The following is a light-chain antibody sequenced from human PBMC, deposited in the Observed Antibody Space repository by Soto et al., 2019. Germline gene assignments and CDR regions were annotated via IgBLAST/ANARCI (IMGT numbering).Light chain of an antibody. V-gene: IGKV3-20*01. CDR2: GAS. J-gene: IGKJ1*01. CDR1: QRVTSNY. Sequence: IVLTQSPGTLSLSPGERATLSCRASQRVTSNYLAWYQQRPGQAPRLLIFGASIRDTGLPDRFSGSGSGTDFTLTISRLEPEDFAVYYCQQYGRPPGTFGQGTKV. CDR3: QQYGRPPGT.